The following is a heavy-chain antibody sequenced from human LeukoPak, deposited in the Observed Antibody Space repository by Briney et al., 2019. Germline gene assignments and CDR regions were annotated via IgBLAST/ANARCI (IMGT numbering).Heavy chain of an antibody. J-gene: IGHJ4*02. CDR3: TVNLVAAAMGY. Sequence: GGSLRPSCVGSGFTFSNGWMNWVRQAPGKGPEWVGRILSKAGGETTDYAAPVKGRFIISRDDSKNTLYLQMDSLKTEDTAVYYCTVNLVAAAMGYWGQGTLVTVSS. CDR2: ILSKAGGETT. D-gene: IGHD5-12*01. CDR1: GFTFSNGW. V-gene: IGHV3-15*07.